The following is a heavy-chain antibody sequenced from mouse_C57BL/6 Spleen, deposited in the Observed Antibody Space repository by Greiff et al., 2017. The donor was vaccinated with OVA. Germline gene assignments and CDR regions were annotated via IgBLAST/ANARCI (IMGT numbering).Heavy chain of an antibody. CDR3: ARYGNYDWFAY. D-gene: IGHD2-1*01. V-gene: IGHV1-52*01. J-gene: IGHJ3*01. CDR2: IDPSDSET. Sequence: QVHVKQPGAELVRPGSSVKLSCKASGYTFTSYWMHWVKQRPIQGLEWIGNIDPSDSETHYNQKFKDKATLTVDKSSSTAYMQLSSLTSEDSAVYYCARYGNYDWFAYWGQGTLVTVSA. CDR1: GYTFTSYW.